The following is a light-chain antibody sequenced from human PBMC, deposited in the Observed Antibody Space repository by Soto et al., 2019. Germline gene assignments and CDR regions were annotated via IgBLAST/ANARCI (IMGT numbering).Light chain of an antibody. J-gene: IGLJ2*01. CDR3: SSYRTSPILVL. Sequence: QSALTQPASVSGSPGQSITISCTGTSSDVGGYNYVSWYQQHPGKAPKLMIYEVNNRPSGVSNRFSGSKSGNTASLIISGLRAEDEADYYCSSYRTSPILVLFGGGTKLTVL. V-gene: IGLV2-14*01. CDR1: SSDVGGYNY. CDR2: EVN.